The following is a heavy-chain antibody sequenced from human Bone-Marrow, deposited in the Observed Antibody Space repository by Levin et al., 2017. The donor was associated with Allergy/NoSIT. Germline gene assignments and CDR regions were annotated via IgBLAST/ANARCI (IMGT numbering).Heavy chain of an antibody. D-gene: IGHD2-21*01. J-gene: IGHJ6*02. CDR1: GFTFSDYG. Sequence: PGGSLRLSCVASGFTFSDYGMHWVRQAPGKGLEWVAVVSDDGTNDYYADSVKGRFTISRDNSKNTLFLQMNSLRHEDTAVYFCAKDPDPTDYYCGAYPDHFYRNGFDVWGQGSTVTVS. CDR3: AKDPDPTDYYCGAYPDHFYRNGFDV. CDR2: VSDDGTND. V-gene: IGHV3-30*18.